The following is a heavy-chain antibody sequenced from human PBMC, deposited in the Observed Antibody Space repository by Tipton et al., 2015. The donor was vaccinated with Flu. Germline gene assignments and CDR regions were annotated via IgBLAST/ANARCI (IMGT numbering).Heavy chain of an antibody. V-gene: IGHV1-8*01. Sequence: QVQLVQSGPEVKKPGAAVKVSCKASGYSFIIYDINWVRQAPGRGLEWLGWMNPNTYKKGYAQKFQGRVTLARNASISTAYKELSSLRSEDTAVYYGARGVERSAMRNPYVYGMDVWGQGTTVTVSS. J-gene: IGHJ6*02. CDR2: MNPNTYKK. CDR3: ARGVERSAMRNPYVYGMDV. D-gene: IGHD1-14*01. CDR1: GYSFIIYD.